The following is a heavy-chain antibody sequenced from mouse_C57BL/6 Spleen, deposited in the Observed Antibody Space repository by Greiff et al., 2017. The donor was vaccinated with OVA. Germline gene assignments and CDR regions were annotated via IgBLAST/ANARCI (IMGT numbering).Heavy chain of an antibody. CDR3: ARKGY. Sequence: VKLQQPGAELVMPGASVKLSCKASGYTFTSYWMHWVKQRPGQGLEWIGEIDPADSYTNYNQKFKGKSTLTVDKSSSTAYMQLSSLTSEDSAVYYCARKGYWGQGTTLTVSS. CDR2: IDPADSYT. CDR1: GYTFTSYW. J-gene: IGHJ2*01. V-gene: IGHV1-69*01.